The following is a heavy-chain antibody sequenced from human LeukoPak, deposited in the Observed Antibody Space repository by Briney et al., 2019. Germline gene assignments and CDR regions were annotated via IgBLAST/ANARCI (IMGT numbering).Heavy chain of an antibody. D-gene: IGHD3-10*01. J-gene: IGHJ5*02. CDR1: GFTFDDYA. CDR3: ARDRSQEFDP. Sequence: GRSLRLSCAASGFTFDDYAMHWVRQAPGKGLEWVSAISGSGGSTYYADSVKGRFSISRDNSKNTLYLQMNRLRADDTAVYYCARDRSQEFDPWGQGTLVTVSS. V-gene: IGHV3-23*01. CDR2: ISGSGGST.